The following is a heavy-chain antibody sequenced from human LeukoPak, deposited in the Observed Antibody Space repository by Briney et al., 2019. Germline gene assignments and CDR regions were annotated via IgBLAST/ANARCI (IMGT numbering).Heavy chain of an antibody. CDR3: ARRYSSSSSWSDY. V-gene: IGHV5-51*01. CDR2: IYPGDSDT. CDR1: GYSFTSYW. Sequence: GESLQISCKGSGYSFTSYWIAWVRQLPGKGLEWMGIIYPGDSDTRYSPSFQGQVTISADKSISTAYLQWSSLKASDTAMYYCARRYSSSSSWSDYWGQGTLVTVSS. J-gene: IGHJ4*02. D-gene: IGHD6-6*01.